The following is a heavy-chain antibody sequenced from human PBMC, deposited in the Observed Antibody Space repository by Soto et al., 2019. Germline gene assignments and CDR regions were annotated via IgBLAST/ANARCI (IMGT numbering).Heavy chain of an antibody. V-gene: IGHV1-8*01. D-gene: IGHD2-2*01. J-gene: IGHJ3*02. CDR2: MNPNSGNT. CDR1: GYTFTSYD. CDR3: ARGPGYCISTSCPDAFDI. Sequence: ASVKVSCKASGYTFTSYDINWVRQATGQGLEWMGWMNPNSGNTGYAQKFQGRVTMTRNTSISTAYMELSSLRSEDTAVYYCARGPGYCISTSCPDAFDIWGQGTMVTVSS.